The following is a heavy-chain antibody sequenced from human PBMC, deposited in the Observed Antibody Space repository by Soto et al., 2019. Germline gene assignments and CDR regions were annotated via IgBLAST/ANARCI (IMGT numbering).Heavy chain of an antibody. V-gene: IGHV2-5*02. CDR1: GFSLSTSGVG. Sequence: QITLKESGPPLVKPTQTLTLTCTFSGFSLSTSGVGVGWIRQPPGKALEWLGVIYCDDDKHYSPSLKSRLTLTKHTSKNQVVLTMTTMDPVDTATYYCARRHYRSSPAIDYWGQGTLVTVSS. J-gene: IGHJ4*02. CDR3: ARRHYRSSPAIDY. D-gene: IGHD6-6*01. CDR2: IYCDDDK.